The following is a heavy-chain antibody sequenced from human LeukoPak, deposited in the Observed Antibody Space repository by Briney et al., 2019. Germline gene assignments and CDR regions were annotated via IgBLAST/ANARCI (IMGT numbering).Heavy chain of an antibody. Sequence: KSSETLSLTCAVYGGSFSGYYWSWIRQPPGKGLEWIGEINHSGSTNYNPSLKSRVTISVDTSKNQFSLKLSSVTAADTAVYYCARKYSRGDWGQGTLVTVSS. CDR1: GGSFSGYY. D-gene: IGHD6-6*01. J-gene: IGHJ4*02. CDR3: ARKYSRGD. V-gene: IGHV4-34*01. CDR2: INHSGST.